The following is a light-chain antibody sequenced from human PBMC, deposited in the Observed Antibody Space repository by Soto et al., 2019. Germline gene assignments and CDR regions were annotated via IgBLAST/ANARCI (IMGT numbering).Light chain of an antibody. V-gene: IGLV2-14*03. CDR2: DVS. CDR1: SSEVGGYNS. J-gene: IGLJ1*01. CDR3: SSYTTSSTPHYV. Sequence: QSALTQPASVSGSPGQSITISFTGTSSEVGGYNSVSWYQHHPGKAPKLMIFDVSDRPSGVSSRFSGSKSGNTASLTISGLQAEDEADYYCSSYTTSSTPHYVFGPGTKLTVL.